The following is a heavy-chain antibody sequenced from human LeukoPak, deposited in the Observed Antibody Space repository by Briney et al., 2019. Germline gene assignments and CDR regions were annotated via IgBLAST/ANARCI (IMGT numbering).Heavy chain of an antibody. V-gene: IGHV3-30-3*01. CDR3: ARETGSAVGSTDFDY. J-gene: IGHJ4*02. D-gene: IGHD4-17*01. CDR1: GFTFSSYA. CDR2: ISYDGSNK. Sequence: GRSLRLSCAASGFTFSSYAMHWVRQAPGKGLEWVAVISYDGSNKYYADSVKGRFTISRDNSKNTLYLQMNSLRAEDAAVYCCARETGSAVGSTDFDYWGQGTLVTVSS.